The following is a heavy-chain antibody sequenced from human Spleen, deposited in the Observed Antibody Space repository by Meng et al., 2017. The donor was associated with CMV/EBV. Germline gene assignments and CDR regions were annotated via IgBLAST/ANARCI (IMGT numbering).Heavy chain of an antibody. J-gene: IGHJ6*02. CDR3: SRALNGMGGDL. CDR2: IRNQANSNTT. D-gene: IGHD2-8*01. CDR1: GFTFSDHY. V-gene: IGHV3-72*01. Sequence: GESLKISCGASGFTFSDHYMDWVRQAPGKGLEWVGRIRNQANSNTTEYAASVEGRFTISRDDSKNSLYLQINRLKIEDTAVYYCSRALNGMGGDLWGQGTTVTVSS.